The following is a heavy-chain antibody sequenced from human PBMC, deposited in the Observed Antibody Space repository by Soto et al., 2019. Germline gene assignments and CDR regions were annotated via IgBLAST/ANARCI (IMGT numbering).Heavy chain of an antibody. CDR1: GFSLSASGVG. Sequence: SGPTLVNPTQTLTLTCTFSGFSLSASGVGVGWIRQPPGKALEWLSLIYWDDDKRYSPSLKSRLTITKDTSKNQVVLTVTNMDPVDTATYFCAHRRTAAYFDYWSQGTPVTVSS. J-gene: IGHJ4*02. D-gene: IGHD2-21*02. V-gene: IGHV2-5*02. CDR3: AHRRTAAYFDY. CDR2: IYWDDDK.